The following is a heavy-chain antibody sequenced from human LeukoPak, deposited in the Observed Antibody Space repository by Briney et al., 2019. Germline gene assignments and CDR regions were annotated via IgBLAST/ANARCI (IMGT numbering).Heavy chain of an antibody. D-gene: IGHD3-10*01. CDR2: IYYSGST. J-gene: IGHJ4*02. CDR3: AANHLWFGESLGLHDC. V-gene: IGHV4-59*08. CDR1: GGSISTYS. Sequence: SETLSLTCSVSGGSISTYSWTWIRQPVGKGLEWIGYIYYSGSTNYNPSLKSRVTISVDTSKDQFSLKLSSVTAADTAVYYCAANHLWFGESLGLHDCWGQGTLVTVSS.